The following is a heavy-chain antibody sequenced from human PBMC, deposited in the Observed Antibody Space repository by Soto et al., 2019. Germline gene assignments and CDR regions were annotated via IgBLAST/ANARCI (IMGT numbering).Heavy chain of an antibody. D-gene: IGHD3-10*01. Sequence: VGSLRLSCTASVFTFSSYWMHWVRQAPGEGLVWFSRINSDGSSTFYADSVKGRFTISRDNAKNTLYLQMNSLRAEDTAVYYCARDFGYWGQGTLVTVSS. CDR3: ARDFGY. CDR2: INSDGSST. J-gene: IGHJ4*02. CDR1: VFTFSSYW. V-gene: IGHV3-74*01.